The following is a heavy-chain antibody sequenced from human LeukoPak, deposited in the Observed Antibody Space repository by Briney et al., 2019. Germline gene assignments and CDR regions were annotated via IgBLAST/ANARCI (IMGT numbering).Heavy chain of an antibody. D-gene: IGHD2-2*01. CDR1: GFTFSSYA. J-gene: IGHJ4*02. V-gene: IGHV3-23*01. CDR2: ISASVGNT. CDR3: AKASGYCSSTSCLLYYFDY. Sequence: GGSLRLSCAASGFTFSSYAMSWVRQAPGKGLEWVSGISASVGNTYYADSVKGRFTISRDNSKNTLYLQMNSLRAEDTAVYYCAKASGYCSSTSCLLYYFDYWGQGTLVTVSS.